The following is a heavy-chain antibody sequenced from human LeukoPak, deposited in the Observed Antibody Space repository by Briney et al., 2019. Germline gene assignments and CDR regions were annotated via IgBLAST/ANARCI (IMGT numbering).Heavy chain of an antibody. Sequence: LRLSCAASGFTFSSYAMSWVRQHPGKGLEWIGYIYYSGSTYYNPSLKSRVTISVDTSKNQFSLKLSSVTAADTAVYYCARDRGYCSSTSCQPYNWFDPWGQGTLVTVSS. J-gene: IGHJ5*02. CDR2: IYYSGST. D-gene: IGHD2-2*01. CDR1: GFTFSSYA. V-gene: IGHV4-31*02. CDR3: ARDRGYCSSTSCQPYNWFDP.